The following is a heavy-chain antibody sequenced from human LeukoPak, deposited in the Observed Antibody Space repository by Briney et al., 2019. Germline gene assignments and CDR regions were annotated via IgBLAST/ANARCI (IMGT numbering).Heavy chain of an antibody. D-gene: IGHD3-10*01. CDR2: IYTSGNT. J-gene: IGHJ4*02. CDR3: ARDCHGSGSYYPFDY. Sequence: SETLSLTCTVSGGSISSYHWSWILQYAGKGLEWIGRIYTSGNTNYNPSLKGRVTMSGDTSKNQFSLKLSSVTAADTAVYYCARDCHGSGSYYPFDYWGQGTLVTVSS. V-gene: IGHV4-4*07. CDR1: GGSISSYH.